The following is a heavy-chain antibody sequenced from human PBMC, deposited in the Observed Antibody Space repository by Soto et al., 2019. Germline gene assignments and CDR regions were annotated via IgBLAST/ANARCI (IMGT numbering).Heavy chain of an antibody. V-gene: IGHV1-8*01. CDR3: ARGRGYDFWSDHYGNDF. D-gene: IGHD3-3*01. CDR1: GSTFTSYD. CDR2: MNPNSGNT. J-gene: IGHJ4*02. Sequence: ASVKVSCKTSGSTFTSYDINWVRQATGQGLEWMGWMNPNSGNTGYAQKFQGRVTMTRNTSIATAYMDLSSLRSEDTAVYFCARGRGYDFWSDHYGNDFWGQGTLVTVSS.